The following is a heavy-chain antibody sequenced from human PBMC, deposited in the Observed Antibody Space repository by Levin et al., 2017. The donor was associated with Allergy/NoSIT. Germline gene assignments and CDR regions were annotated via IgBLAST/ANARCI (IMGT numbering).Heavy chain of an antibody. CDR1: GYTFIGYY. D-gene: IGHD5-12*01. CDR2: IDPKGGGT. V-gene: IGHV1-2*06. CDR3: ARVRSGYTMGAFDI. Sequence: ASVKVSCKASGYTFIGYYIVWVRQAPGQGLQWMGRIDPKGGGTIYAQNFQGRVTMTRDTSISTVYMELSSLRPDDAAVYYCARVRSGYTMGAFDIWGQGSLVTVS. J-gene: IGHJ3*02.